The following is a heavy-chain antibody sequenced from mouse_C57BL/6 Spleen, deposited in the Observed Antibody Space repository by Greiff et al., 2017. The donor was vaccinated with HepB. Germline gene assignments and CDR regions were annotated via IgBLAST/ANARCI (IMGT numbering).Heavy chain of an antibody. Sequence: QVQLQQSGAELARPGASVKLSCKASGYTFTSYGISWVKQRTGQGLEWIGEIYPRSGNTYYNEKFKGKATLTADKSSSTAYMGLRSLTSEDSAVYVCARELIYCGNRGYFDVWGTGTTVTVSS. CDR2: IYPRSGNT. D-gene: IGHD2-1*01. CDR1: GYTFTSYG. CDR3: ARELIYCGNRGYFDV. V-gene: IGHV1-81*01. J-gene: IGHJ1*03.